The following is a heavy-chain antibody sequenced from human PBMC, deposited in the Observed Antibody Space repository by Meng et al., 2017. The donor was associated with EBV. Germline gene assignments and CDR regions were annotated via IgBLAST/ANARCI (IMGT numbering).Heavy chain of an antibody. Sequence: HGQLVQFETEVKKLWASVKVCCNASGSTFTSYYLHCVRQAAGQGLEWMGIIIPAGGNTNYAQKFRGRFTMTRDTSTSTVYMDLSILTSEDTAVYYCVRELVGGTFDYCGQGTLVTVSS. D-gene: IGHD1/OR15-1a*01. V-gene: IGHV1-46*01. CDR3: VRELVGGTFDY. CDR2: IIPAGGNT. J-gene: IGHJ4*02. CDR1: GSTFTSYY.